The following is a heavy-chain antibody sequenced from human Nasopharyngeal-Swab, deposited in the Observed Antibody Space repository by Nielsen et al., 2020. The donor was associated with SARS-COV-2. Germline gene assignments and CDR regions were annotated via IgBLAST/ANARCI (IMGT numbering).Heavy chain of an antibody. J-gene: IGHJ3*02. Sequence: SETLSLTCTVSGGSISSGGYYWSWIRQHPGKGLEWIGYIYYSGSTYYNPSLKSRVTISVDTSKNQFSLKLSSVTAADTAVYYCARAPITMIVVVDAFDIWGQGTMVTVSS. D-gene: IGHD3-22*01. V-gene: IGHV4-31*03. CDR1: GGSISSGGYY. CDR3: ARAPITMIVVVDAFDI. CDR2: IYYSGST.